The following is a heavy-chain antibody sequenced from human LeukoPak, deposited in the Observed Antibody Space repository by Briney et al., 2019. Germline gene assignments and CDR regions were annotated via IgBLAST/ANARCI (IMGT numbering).Heavy chain of an antibody. J-gene: IGHJ4*02. Sequence: SETLSLTCAVFDGSFSDYYWSWVRQPPGKGLEWIGEINYSGRTNYYPSLTSRATLSIDTSKNQFSLKLSSVTVADTAVYYCARRRGYDSSGYRWAFKYYFDYWGQGTLVTVSS. CDR3: ARRRGYDSSGYRWAFKYYFDY. D-gene: IGHD3-22*01. CDR2: INYSGRT. CDR1: DGSFSDYY. V-gene: IGHV4-34*01.